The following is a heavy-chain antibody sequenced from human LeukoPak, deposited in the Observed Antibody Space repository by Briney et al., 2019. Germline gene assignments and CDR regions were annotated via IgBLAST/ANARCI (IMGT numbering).Heavy chain of an antibody. CDR2: ISGSGGTT. D-gene: IGHD6-19*01. CDR1: GFTFSSYA. CDR3: AKPVAGTGYFDY. V-gene: IGHV3-23*01. Sequence: GGSLRLSRAVSGFTFSSYAMSWVRQAPGKGLGWVSTISGSGGTTYYADSVKGRFTISRDNSKNTLYLQMNSLRAEDTAVYYCAKPVAGTGYFDYWGQGTLVTVSS. J-gene: IGHJ4*02.